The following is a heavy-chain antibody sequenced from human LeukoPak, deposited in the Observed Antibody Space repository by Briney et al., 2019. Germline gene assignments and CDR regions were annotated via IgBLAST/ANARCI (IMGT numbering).Heavy chain of an antibody. CDR1: GGSISSYY. CDR3: ARGLAGYSGGDDAFDI. CDR2: IYYSGST. Sequence: SETLSLTCTVSGGSISSYYWSWFRQVPGKGLEWIGYIYYSGSTNYNPSLKSRVTISVDTSKNQFSLKVNSATAADTAVYYCARGLAGYSGGDDAFDIWGQGTMVTVSS. J-gene: IGHJ3*02. D-gene: IGHD6-19*01. V-gene: IGHV4-59*01.